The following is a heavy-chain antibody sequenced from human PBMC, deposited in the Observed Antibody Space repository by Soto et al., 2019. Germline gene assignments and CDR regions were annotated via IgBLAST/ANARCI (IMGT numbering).Heavy chain of an antibody. Sequence: QMQLQQSGPGLVKPSETLSLTCTVSSGPSKSHNWGWIRQPPGRGLEWIGYVYDTWSTSYNPSLMGRVTVSPDTPTNRISPMLRFVTAAETAVYYCVRQGIGFLHALVDVWGQGTTVIVYS. CDR3: VRQGIGFLHALVDV. J-gene: IGHJ6*01. D-gene: IGHD2-2*01. CDR1: SGPSKSHN. V-gene: IGHV4-59*08. CDR2: VYDTWST.